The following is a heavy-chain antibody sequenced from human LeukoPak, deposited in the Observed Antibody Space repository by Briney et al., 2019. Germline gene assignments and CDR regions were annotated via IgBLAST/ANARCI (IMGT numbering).Heavy chain of an antibody. J-gene: IGHJ4*02. CDR2: IYYSGST. CDR1: GGSISSYY. D-gene: IGHD3-22*01. CDR3: ARGGDSSGYYYFDY. Sequence: SETLSLTCTVSGGSISSYYWSWIRQPPGKGLEWIGYIYYSGSTNYDPSLKSRVTISVDTSKNQFSLKLSSVTAADTAVYYCARGGDSSGYYYFDYWGQGTLVTVSS. V-gene: IGHV4-59*01.